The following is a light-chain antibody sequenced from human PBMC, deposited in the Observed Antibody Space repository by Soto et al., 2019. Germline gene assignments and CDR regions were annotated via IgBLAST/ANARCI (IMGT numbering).Light chain of an antibody. CDR1: SSDVGGYNY. Sequence: QSVLTQPPSASASPGQSVTISCTGTSSDVGGYNYVSWYQHHPGKAPKLMIFEVSKRPSGVPDRFSGSKSGNTASLTVSGLQAEGEADYFCCSYAGSNNRVFGTGTKVTVL. CDR3: CSYAGSNNRV. CDR2: EVS. J-gene: IGLJ1*01. V-gene: IGLV2-8*01.